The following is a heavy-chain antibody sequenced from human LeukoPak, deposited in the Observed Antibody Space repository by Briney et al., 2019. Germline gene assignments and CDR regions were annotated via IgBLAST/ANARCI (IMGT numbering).Heavy chain of an antibody. CDR1: GGSISSYY. V-gene: IGHV4-59*01. CDR3: AREVGAFDY. Sequence: KPSETLSLTCTVSGGSISSYYWSWIRQPPGKGLEWTGYIYYSGSTNYNPSLKSRVTISVDTSKNQFSLKLSSVTAADTAVYYCAREVGAFDYWGQGTLVTVSS. D-gene: IGHD1-26*01. CDR2: IYYSGST. J-gene: IGHJ4*02.